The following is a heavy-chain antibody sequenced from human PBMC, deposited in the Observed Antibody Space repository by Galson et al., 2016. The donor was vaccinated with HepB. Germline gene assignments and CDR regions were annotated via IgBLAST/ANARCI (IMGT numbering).Heavy chain of an antibody. J-gene: IGHJ6*03. CDR1: GFTFTTYC. CDR3: ARDQPMMLYGRRYYYMDV. D-gene: IGHD2-8*01. CDR2: INLDGSTT. V-gene: IGHV3-74*01. Sequence: SLRLSCAASGFTFTTYCMHWVRQAPGKGLEWVSRINLDGSTTTYADSVKGRFTISRDSAKNTLYLQMNSLRDEDTAVYYCARDQPMMLYGRRYYYMDVWGKGTTVTVSS.